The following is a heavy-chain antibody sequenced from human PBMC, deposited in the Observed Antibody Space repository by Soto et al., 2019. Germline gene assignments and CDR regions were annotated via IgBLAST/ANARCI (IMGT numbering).Heavy chain of an antibody. Sequence: GGSLRLSCAASGFTFSSYGMHWVRQAPGKGLEWVAVVSLDGSNKYYADTVRGRFTISRDNSKSTLHLQMNSLRAEDTAVYYCAKEGGAPYSSSWRDYYYYAMDVWGQGTTVTVSS. CDR1: GFTFSSYG. CDR3: AKEGGAPYSSSWRDYYYYAMDV. D-gene: IGHD6-13*01. J-gene: IGHJ6*02. CDR2: VSLDGSNK. V-gene: IGHV3-30*18.